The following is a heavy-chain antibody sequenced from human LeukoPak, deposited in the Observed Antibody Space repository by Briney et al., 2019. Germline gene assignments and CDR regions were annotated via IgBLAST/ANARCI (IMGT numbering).Heavy chain of an antibody. CDR3: ARVKSDSSSWYVRYFQH. D-gene: IGHD6-13*01. J-gene: IGHJ1*01. CDR1: GFTFSSYW. Sequence: GGSLRLSCAASGFTFSSYWMSWVRQAPGKGLEWVANIKQDGSEKYYVDSVKGRFTISRDNAKNSLYLQMNSLRAEDTAVYYCARVKSDSSSWYVRYFQHWGQGTLVTVSS. CDR2: IKQDGSEK. V-gene: IGHV3-7*01.